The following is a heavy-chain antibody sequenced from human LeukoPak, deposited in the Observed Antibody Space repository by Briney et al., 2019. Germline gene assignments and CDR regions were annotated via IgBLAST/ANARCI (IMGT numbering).Heavy chain of an antibody. CDR2: VYSSGST. CDR1: GDSISTYY. V-gene: IGHV4-59*08. J-gene: IGHJ4*02. Sequence: PSETLSLTCNVSGDSISTYYWSWIRQPPGKGLEWIGYVYSSGSTNYNPSLKSRVTISIDTSKNQFSLKLSSVTAADTAVYYCARHEEAAGTFDYWGQETLVTVSS. CDR3: ARHEEAAGTFDY. D-gene: IGHD6-13*01.